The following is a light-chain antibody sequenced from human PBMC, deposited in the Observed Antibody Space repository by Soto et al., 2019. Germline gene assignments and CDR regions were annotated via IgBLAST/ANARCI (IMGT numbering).Light chain of an antibody. J-gene: IGKJ5*01. V-gene: IGKV1-33*01. Sequence: IHMTLSPSSLSASVGNRVTITCQASQNINNYLNWYQQQPGRAPKLLIYDASNLEAGVPSRFRGSASGTDSTFTISRLKPEDIATYYCQQYENLPTFGQGTRLEI. CDR1: QNINNY. CDR2: DAS. CDR3: QQYENLPT.